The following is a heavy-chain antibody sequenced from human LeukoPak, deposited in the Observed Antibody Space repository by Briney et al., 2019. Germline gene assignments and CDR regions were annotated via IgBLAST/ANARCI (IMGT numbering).Heavy chain of an antibody. V-gene: IGHV3-30*04. CDR3: ARDWIDRSLDY. Sequence: PGGSLRLSCAASGFTFSSYAMHWVRQAPGKGLEWVAVLSPHGNYEYYADSVQGRFTISRDDSKNTVYLQMNSLRDEDTAVYYCARDWIDRSLDYWGQGTLVTVSS. D-gene: IGHD2-2*03. CDR2: LSPHGNYE. J-gene: IGHJ4*02. CDR1: GFTFSSYA.